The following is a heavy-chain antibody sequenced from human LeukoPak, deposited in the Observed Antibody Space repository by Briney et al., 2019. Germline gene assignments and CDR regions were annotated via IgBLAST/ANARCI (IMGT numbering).Heavy chain of an antibody. V-gene: IGHV3-21*01. CDR1: GFTFSSYS. CDR3: ARASPLVRGVADAFDI. D-gene: IGHD3-10*01. J-gene: IGHJ3*02. CDR2: ISSSSSYI. Sequence: GGSLRLSCAASGFTFSSYSMNWVRQAPGKGLEWVSSISSSSSYIYYADSVKGRFTISRDNAKNSLYLQMNSLRAEDTAVYYCARASPLVRGVADAFDIWGQGTMVTVSS.